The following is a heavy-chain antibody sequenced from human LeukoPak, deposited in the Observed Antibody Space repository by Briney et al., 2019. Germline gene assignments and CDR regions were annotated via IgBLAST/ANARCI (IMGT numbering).Heavy chain of an antibody. J-gene: IGHJ4*02. CDR3: ARAEVPALVYYFDY. V-gene: IGHV3-66*01. CDR1: GFTVSSNY. D-gene: IGHD2-2*01. Sequence: GGSLRLSCAASGFTVSSNYMSWVRQAPGKGLEWVSVVYSGGSTYYADSVKGRFTISRDNAKNSLYLQMNSLRAEDTAVYYCARAEVPALVYYFDYWGQGTLVTVSS. CDR2: VYSGGST.